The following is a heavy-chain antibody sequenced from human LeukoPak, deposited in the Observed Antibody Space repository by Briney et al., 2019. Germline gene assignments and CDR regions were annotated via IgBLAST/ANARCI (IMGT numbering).Heavy chain of an antibody. CDR3: ARRHCSSTSCYADY. Sequence: SETLSLTCTVSGGSISSHYWSWIRQPPGKGLEWIGYIYYSGSTNYNPSLKSRVTISVDTSKNQFSLKLSSVTAADTAVYYCARRHCSSTSCYADYWGQGTLVTVSS. V-gene: IGHV4-59*08. CDR1: GGSISSHY. J-gene: IGHJ4*02. D-gene: IGHD2-2*01. CDR2: IYYSGST.